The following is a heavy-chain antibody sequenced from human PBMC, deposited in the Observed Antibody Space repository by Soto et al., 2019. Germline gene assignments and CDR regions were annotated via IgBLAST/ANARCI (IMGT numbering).Heavy chain of an antibody. J-gene: IGHJ4*02. CDR2: IYTSGST. V-gene: IGHV4-4*07. D-gene: IGHD4-17*01. Sequence: SETLSLTCTVSGGSISVYYWSWIRQPAGKGLEWIGRIYTSGSTNYNPSLKSHVTMSGDTSKNQLSLKLSSVTAADTAVYYCAVDYGGNCFDYWGQGTLVTVSS. CDR1: GGSISVYY. CDR3: AVDYGGNCFDY.